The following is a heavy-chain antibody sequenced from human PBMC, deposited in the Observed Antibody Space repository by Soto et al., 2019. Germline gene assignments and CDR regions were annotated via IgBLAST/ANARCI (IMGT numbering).Heavy chain of an antibody. Sequence: QVQLVQSGGEVKKPGASVKVSCKASGYSFTTYGISWVRQAPGQGLEWMGWISAYKGNTNYAEKFQGRVTMTTDTSTSTAYMELRSLRPDDTAVYYCARDRRLLYYYGSRSYRSGYNWFDPWGQGTLVTVSS. J-gene: IGHJ5*02. D-gene: IGHD3-10*01. CDR1: GYSFTTYG. CDR2: ISAYKGNT. CDR3: ARDRRLLYYYGSRSYRSGYNWFDP. V-gene: IGHV1-18*04.